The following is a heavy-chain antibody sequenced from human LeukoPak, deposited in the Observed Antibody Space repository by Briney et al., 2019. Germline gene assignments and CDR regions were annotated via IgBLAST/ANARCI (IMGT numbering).Heavy chain of an antibody. CDR1: GFTFSFYS. V-gene: IGHV3-21*01. CDR2: ISSSSSYI. Sequence: GGSLRLSCAASGFTFSFYSMNWVRQAPGKGLEWVSSISSSSSYIYYADSVKGRFTISRDNAKNSLYLQMNSLRAEDTAVYYCARDSVGDSSGGSCYSGLGYWGQGTLVTVSS. D-gene: IGHD2-15*01. J-gene: IGHJ4*02. CDR3: ARDSVGDSSGGSCYSGLGY.